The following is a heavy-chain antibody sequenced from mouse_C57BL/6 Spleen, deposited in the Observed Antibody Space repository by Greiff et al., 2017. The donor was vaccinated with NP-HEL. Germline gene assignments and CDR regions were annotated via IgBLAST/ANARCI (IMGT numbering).Heavy chain of an antibody. CDR1: GYTFTDYN. CDR2: INPNNGGT. J-gene: IGHJ2*01. V-gene: IGHV1-22*01. Sequence: EVKLMESGPELVKPGASVKMSCKASGYTFTDYNMHWVKQSHGKSLEWIGYINPNNGGTSYNQKFKGKATLTVNKSSSTAYMELRSLTSEDSAVYYCAREGTTGTGDYWGQGTTLTVSS. CDR3: AREGTTGTGDY. D-gene: IGHD4-1*01.